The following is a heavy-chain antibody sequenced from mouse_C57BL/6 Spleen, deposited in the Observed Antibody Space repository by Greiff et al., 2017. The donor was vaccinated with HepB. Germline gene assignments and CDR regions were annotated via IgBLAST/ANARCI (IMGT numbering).Heavy chain of an antibody. CDR2: IDPSDSYT. D-gene: IGHD6-2*01. CDR3: ARAGLYAYALDY. V-gene: IGHV1-59*01. CDR1: GYTFTSYW. J-gene: IGHJ4*01. Sequence: QVQLQQPGAELVRPGASVKLSCKASGYTFTSYWMHWVKQRPGQGLEWIGVIDPSDSYTNYNQKFKGKATLTVDTSSSTAYMQLSSLTSEDSAVYACARAGLYAYALDYWGQGTSVTVSS.